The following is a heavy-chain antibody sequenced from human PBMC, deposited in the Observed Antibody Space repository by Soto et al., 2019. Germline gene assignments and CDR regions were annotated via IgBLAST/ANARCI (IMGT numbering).Heavy chain of an antibody. CDR3: ARGLAARPGTDY. CDR1: GGSFSGCY. J-gene: IGHJ4*02. V-gene: IGHV4-34*01. D-gene: IGHD6-6*01. Sequence: SETLSLTCAVYGGSFSGCYWSWIRQPPGKGLEWIGEINHSGSTNYNPSLKSRVTISVDTSKNQFSLKLSSVTAADTAVYYCARGLAARPGTDYWGQGTLVTVSS. CDR2: INHSGST.